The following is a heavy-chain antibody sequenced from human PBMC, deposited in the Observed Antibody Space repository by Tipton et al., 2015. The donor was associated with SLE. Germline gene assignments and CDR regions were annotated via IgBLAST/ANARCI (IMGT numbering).Heavy chain of an antibody. CDR3: ARQGPIAAARGNWFDP. Sequence: TLSLTCAVSGGSINSHNWWTWVRRPPGKGLEWIGEVYHSGATHYNPSLKSRVTISVDKSKNQFSLRLTSVTAADTAVYYCARQGPIAAARGNWFDPWGQGTLVTVSS. D-gene: IGHD6-13*01. CDR2: VYHSGAT. J-gene: IGHJ5*02. V-gene: IGHV4-4*02. CDR1: GGSINSHNW.